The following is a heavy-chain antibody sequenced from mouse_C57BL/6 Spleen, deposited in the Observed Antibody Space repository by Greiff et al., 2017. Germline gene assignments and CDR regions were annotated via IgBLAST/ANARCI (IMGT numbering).Heavy chain of an antibody. CDR3: ARGVYFDY. CDR2: IYPGDGDT. CDR1: GYAFSSSW. Sequence: QVQLKESGPELVKPGASVKISCKASGYAFSSSWMNWVKQRPGKGLEWIGRIYPGDGDTNYNGKFKGKATLTADKSSSTAYMQLSSLTSEDSAVXFCARGVYFDYWGQGTTLTVSS. V-gene: IGHV1-82*01. J-gene: IGHJ2*01.